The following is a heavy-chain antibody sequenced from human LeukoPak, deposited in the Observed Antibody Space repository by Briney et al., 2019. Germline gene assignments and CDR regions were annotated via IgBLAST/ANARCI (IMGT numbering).Heavy chain of an antibody. CDR1: GGSISSYY. CDR3: ARDRGYSSGWYYFDY. CDR2: IYTSGST. J-gene: IGHJ4*02. V-gene: IGHV4-4*07. D-gene: IGHD6-19*01. Sequence: SETLSLTCTVSGGSISSYYWSWIRQPAGKGLEWIGRIYTSGSTNYNPSLKSRVTMSVDTSKSQYSLKLSSVTAADTAVYYCARDRGYSSGWYYFDYWGQGTLVTVSS.